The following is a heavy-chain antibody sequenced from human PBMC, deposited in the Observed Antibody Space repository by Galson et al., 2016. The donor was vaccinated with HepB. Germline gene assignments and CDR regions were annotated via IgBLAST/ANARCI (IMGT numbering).Heavy chain of an antibody. CDR3: ARDSWDFVVVSPAMFTFAI. J-gene: IGHJ3*02. D-gene: IGHD2-2*01. CDR1: GFTFRGYW. V-gene: IGHV3-7*01. Sequence: SLRLSCAASGFTFRGYWMRWVRQAPGKGLEWVAIIQQDGTEGNYVDSVRGRLTISRDNAKNSLSLQMNSLRVEDTAVYYCARDSWDFVVVSPAMFTFAICGQGTLGTGAS. CDR2: IQQDGTEG.